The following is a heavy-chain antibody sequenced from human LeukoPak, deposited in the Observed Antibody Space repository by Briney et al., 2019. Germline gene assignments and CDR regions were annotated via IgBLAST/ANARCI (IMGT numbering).Heavy chain of an antibody. Sequence: GGSLRLSCAASGFTFSSYSMNWVRQAPGKGLEWVSSISSSGSYIYYADSVKGRFTISRDNAKNSLYLQMNSLRAEDTAVYYCARTYYDFWSGWTNYYYYYMDVWGKGTTVTVSS. CDR1: GFTFSSYS. V-gene: IGHV3-21*01. CDR2: ISSSGSYI. CDR3: ARTYYDFWSGWTNYYYYYMDV. J-gene: IGHJ6*03. D-gene: IGHD3-3*01.